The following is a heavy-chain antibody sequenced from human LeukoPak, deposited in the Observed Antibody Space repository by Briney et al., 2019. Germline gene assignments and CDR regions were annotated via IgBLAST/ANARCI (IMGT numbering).Heavy chain of an antibody. CDR2: ISGSGGST. Sequence: GGSLRLSCAASGFTFSSYAMSWVRQAPGKGLEWVSAISGSGGSTYYADSVKGRFTISRDNSKNTLYLQMNSLRAEDTAVYYCTTDIVVVVAAKVDAFDIWGQGTMVTVSS. CDR3: TTDIVVVVAAKVDAFDI. CDR1: GFTFSSYA. J-gene: IGHJ3*02. V-gene: IGHV3-23*01. D-gene: IGHD2-15*01.